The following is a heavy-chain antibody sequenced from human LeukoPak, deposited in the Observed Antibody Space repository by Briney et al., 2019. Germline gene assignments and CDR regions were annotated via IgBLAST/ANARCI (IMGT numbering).Heavy chain of an antibody. CDR2: IYYSGST. D-gene: IGHD4-17*01. Sequence: SETLSLTCTVSGGSISSSSYYWGWIRQPPGKGLEWIGSIYYSGSTYYNPSLKSRVTISVDTSKNQFSLKLSSVTAADTAVYYCAGYGDYFEGLSWYYFDYWGQGTLVTVSS. CDR3: AGYGDYFEGLSWYYFDY. V-gene: IGHV4-39*01. CDR1: GGSISSSSYY. J-gene: IGHJ4*02.